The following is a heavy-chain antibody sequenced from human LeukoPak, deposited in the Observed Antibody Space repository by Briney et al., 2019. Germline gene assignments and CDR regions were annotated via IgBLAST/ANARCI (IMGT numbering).Heavy chain of an antibody. CDR3: ASSRITIVLDAS. V-gene: IGHV3-30-3*01. CDR2: ISHDGSNN. CDR1: GFNFSSYA. D-gene: IGHD3-10*01. Sequence: GRSLRLSCAASGFNFSSYAMHWVRQAPGKGLAWVEGISHDGSNNYCAHSVQGLFTISRDNFKNTLYLQMNRLRAEDTAVYYCASSRITIVLDASWGQGTLVTVSS. J-gene: IGHJ5*02.